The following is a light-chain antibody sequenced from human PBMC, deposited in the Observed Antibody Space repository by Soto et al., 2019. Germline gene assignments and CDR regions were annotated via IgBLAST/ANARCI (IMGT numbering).Light chain of an antibody. CDR3: QQSYSTPWT. V-gene: IGKV1-39*01. Sequence: DIQMTQSPSSLSASVGDRVTITCRASQSISSYLNWYQQKPGKAPKLLIYAASSLQSGVPSRFSGSGSGTDFTLTISSLQPEDFATYYCQQSYSTPWTFGQATKVEIK. CDR2: AAS. CDR1: QSISSY. J-gene: IGKJ1*01.